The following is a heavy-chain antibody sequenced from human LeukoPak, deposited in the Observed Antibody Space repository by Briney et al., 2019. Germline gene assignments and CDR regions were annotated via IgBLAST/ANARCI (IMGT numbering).Heavy chain of an antibody. CDR1: GFTFSSYS. CDR3: ANFEKTVAGPYNWFDP. CDR2: ISSSSSYI. D-gene: IGHD6-19*01. Sequence: GGSLRLSCAASGFTFSSYSMNWVRQAPGKGLEWVSSISSSSSYIYYADSVKGRFTISRDNAKNSLYLQMNSLRAEDTAVYYCANFEKTVAGPYNWFDPWGQGTLVTVSS. J-gene: IGHJ5*02. V-gene: IGHV3-21*04.